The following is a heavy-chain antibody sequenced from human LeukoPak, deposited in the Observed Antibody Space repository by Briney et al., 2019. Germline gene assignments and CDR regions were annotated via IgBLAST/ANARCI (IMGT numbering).Heavy chain of an antibody. V-gene: IGHV3-23*01. CDR3: ARDGRDGYGGNPFDY. Sequence: GSLRLSCAASGFTFSSYAMYWVRQAPGKGLEWVSVIRGSGGTTYYADSVKGRFTISRDNSKNTLYLQMNSLRAEDTAVYYCARDGRDGYGGNPFDYWGQGTLVTVSS. J-gene: IGHJ4*02. CDR2: IRGSGGTT. D-gene: IGHD4-23*01. CDR1: GFTFSSYA.